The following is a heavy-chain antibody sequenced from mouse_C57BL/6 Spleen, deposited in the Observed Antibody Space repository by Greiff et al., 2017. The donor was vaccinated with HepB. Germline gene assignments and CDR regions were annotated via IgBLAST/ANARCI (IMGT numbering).Heavy chain of an antibody. CDR3: ARQYRNEYYYAMDY. J-gene: IGHJ4*01. V-gene: IGHV2-6-1*01. CDR1: GFSLTSYG. D-gene: IGHD2-14*01. CDR2: IWSDGST. Sequence: QVQLKESGPGLVAPSQSLSITCTVSGFSLTSYGVHWVRQPPGKGLEWLVVIWSDGSTTYNSALKSRMSISKDNSKSQVFLKMNSLQTDDTAMYYCARQYRNEYYYAMDYWGQGTSVTVSS.